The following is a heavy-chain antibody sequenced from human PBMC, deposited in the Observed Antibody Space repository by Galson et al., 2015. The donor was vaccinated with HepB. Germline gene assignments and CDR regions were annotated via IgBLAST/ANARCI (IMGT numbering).Heavy chain of an antibody. D-gene: IGHD4-23*01. CDR1: GFTFSSCA. Sequence: SLRLSCAASGFTFSSCAMHWVRQAPGKGLEWVAVISYDGSNKYYADSVKSRFTISRDNSKNTLYLQMNSLRAEDTAVYYCARDRNSLDYWGQGTLVTVSS. V-gene: IGHV3-30-3*01. CDR3: ARDRNSLDY. CDR2: ISYDGSNK. J-gene: IGHJ4*02.